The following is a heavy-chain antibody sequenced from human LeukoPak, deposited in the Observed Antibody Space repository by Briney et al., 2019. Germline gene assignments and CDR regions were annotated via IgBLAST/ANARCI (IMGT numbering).Heavy chain of an antibody. CDR2: INHSGST. D-gene: IGHD2-2*01. Sequence: SETLSLTCAVYGGSFSGYYWSWIRQPPGKGLEWVGEINHSGSTNYNPSLKSRVTISVDTSKNQFSLKLSSVTAADTAVYYCARGPCTSCYYYYYYGMDVWGQGTTVTVSS. V-gene: IGHV4-34*01. J-gene: IGHJ6*02. CDR3: ARGPCTSCYYYYYYGMDV. CDR1: GGSFSGYY.